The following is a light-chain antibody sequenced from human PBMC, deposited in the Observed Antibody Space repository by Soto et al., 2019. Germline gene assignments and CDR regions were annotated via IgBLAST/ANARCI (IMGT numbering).Light chain of an antibody. J-gene: IGKJ2*01. CDR2: LGS. CDR3: MQALQTPYT. Sequence: IVMSQSPLSLAVTPGEPASISCRSSQTLLHVNAYNYLDWYLQKPGQSPQLLIYLGSNRASGVPDRFSASASGTAFTLKISRVEADDVGVYYCMQALQTPYTFGQGTKLEIK. CDR1: QTLLHVNAYNY. V-gene: IGKV2-28*01.